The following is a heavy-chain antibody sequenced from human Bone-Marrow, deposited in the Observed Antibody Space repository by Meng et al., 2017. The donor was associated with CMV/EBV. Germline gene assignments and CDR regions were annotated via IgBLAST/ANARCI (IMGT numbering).Heavy chain of an antibody. J-gene: IGHJ4*02. V-gene: IGHV3-74*01. CDR2: INSDGSTT. Sequence: GESLKISCAASGFTFSSYWMHWVRQAPGKGLVWVSRINSDGSTTRYADSVKGRFTISRDNAKNTLYLQMNSLRAEDTAVYYCARDSDAVGVTIDYWGQRTLVTVSS. CDR3: ARDSDAVGVTIDY. CDR1: GFTFSSYW. D-gene: IGHD1-26*01.